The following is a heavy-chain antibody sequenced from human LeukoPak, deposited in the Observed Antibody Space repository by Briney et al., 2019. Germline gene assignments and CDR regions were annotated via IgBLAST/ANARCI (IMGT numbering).Heavy chain of an antibody. V-gene: IGHV1-46*01. CDR2: INPSGGST. CDR1: GYTFTSYD. Sequence: GATVKVSCKASGYTFTSYDMHWVRQAPGQGLEWMGIINPSGGSTSYAQKFQGRVTMTRDTSTSTVYMELSSLRSEDTAVYYCARVAEGGMDVWGQGTTVTVSS. CDR3: ARVAEGGMDV. J-gene: IGHJ6*02. D-gene: IGHD6-13*01.